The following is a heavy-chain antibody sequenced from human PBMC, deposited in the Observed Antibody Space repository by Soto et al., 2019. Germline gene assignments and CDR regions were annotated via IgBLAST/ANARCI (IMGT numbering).Heavy chain of an antibody. D-gene: IGHD1-1*01. Sequence: QVQLVESGGGVVQPGRSLRLSCAASGFTFSTYGMHWVRQAPGKGLEWVAVISYDGNNKYYADSVKGRFTISRDNSKNTLYLQMSSQRAEDTAVYYCAKSVYNWNDGFFDYWGQGTLVTVSS. CDR3: AKSVYNWNDGFFDY. CDR2: ISYDGNNK. CDR1: GFTFSTYG. V-gene: IGHV3-30*18. J-gene: IGHJ4*02.